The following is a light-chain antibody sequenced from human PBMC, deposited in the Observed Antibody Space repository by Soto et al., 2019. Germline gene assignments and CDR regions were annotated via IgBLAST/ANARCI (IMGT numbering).Light chain of an antibody. CDR2: EVT. V-gene: IGLV2-14*01. J-gene: IGLJ2*01. CDR3: SSYTSFSTVV. Sequence: QSVLTQPASVSGSPGQSITISCTGTSGDVGAYNYVSWYQQLPGKVPKLILYEVTNRPSGVPNRFSGSKSGNTASLIISGLQAEDEADYYCSSYTSFSTVVFGGGTKLTVL. CDR1: SGDVGAYNY.